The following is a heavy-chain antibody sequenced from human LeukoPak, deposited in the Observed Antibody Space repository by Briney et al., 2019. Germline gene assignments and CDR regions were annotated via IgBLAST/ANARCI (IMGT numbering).Heavy chain of an antibody. J-gene: IGHJ4*02. CDR2: IYYSGST. CDR3: ARLPYSSGWYVY. V-gene: IGHV4-59*01. Sequence: PSETLSLTCSVSGGSISSYYWGWLRQPPGKGLEWIGYIYYSGSTNYNPSLKSRVTISVDTSKNQFSLKLSSVTAADTAVYYCARLPYSSGWYVYWGQGTLVAVSS. CDR1: GGSISSYY. D-gene: IGHD6-19*01.